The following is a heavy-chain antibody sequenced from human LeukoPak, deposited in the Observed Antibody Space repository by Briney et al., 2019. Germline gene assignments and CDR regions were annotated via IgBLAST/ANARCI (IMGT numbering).Heavy chain of an antibody. V-gene: IGHV4-59*01. D-gene: IGHD3-22*01. CDR1: GGSISSYY. J-gene: IGHJ3*02. CDR3: ARAYYYDSSGLPNDAFDI. CDR2: IYYSGST. Sequence: SSETLSLTCTVSGGSISSYYWSWIRQPPGKGLEWIGYIYYSGSTNYNPSLKSRVTISVDTSKNQFSLKLSSVTAADTAVYYCARAYYYDSSGLPNDAFDIWGQGTMVTVSS.